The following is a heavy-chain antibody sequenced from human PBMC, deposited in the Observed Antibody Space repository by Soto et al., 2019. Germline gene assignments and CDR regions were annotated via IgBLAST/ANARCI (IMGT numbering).Heavy chain of an antibody. V-gene: IGHV1-69*13. CDR3: ARDATGWYYFDY. J-gene: IGHJ4*02. D-gene: IGHD6-19*01. CDR2: IIPIFGTA. CDR1: GGTFSSYA. Sequence: SVKVSCKASGGTFSSYAISWVRQAPGQGLEWMGGIIPIFGTANYAQKFQGRVTITADESTSTAYMELNSLRDEDTAVYYCARDATGWYYFDYWGQGTLVTVSS.